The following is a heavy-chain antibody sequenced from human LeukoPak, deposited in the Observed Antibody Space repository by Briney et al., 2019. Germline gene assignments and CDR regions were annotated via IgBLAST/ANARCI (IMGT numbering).Heavy chain of an antibody. V-gene: IGHV3-21*01. Sequence: GGSLRLSCAASGFTFSSYSMNWVRQAPGKGLEWVSSISSSSSYMYYTDSVKGRFTISRDNAKNSLFLRMNSLRAEDTAMYYCARGVGSVDAFDIWGQGTMVTVSS. CDR3: ARGVGSVDAFDI. J-gene: IGHJ3*02. CDR1: GFTFSSYS. D-gene: IGHD1-26*01. CDR2: ISSSSSYM.